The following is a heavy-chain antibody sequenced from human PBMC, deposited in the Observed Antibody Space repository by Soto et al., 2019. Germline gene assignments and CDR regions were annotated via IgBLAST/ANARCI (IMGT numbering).Heavy chain of an antibody. V-gene: IGHV4-39*01. CDR3: ARRESYDILTGYYHFDY. Sequence: TSETLSLTCSVSGGSISSSSYYWGWIRQPPGKGLEWIGNIYYSGSTYYKPSLKSRVTISVNTSKKQISLKLSSVTAADTAVYYCARRESYDILTGYYHFDYWGQGTLVTVSS. CDR2: IYYSGST. CDR1: GGSISSSSYY. J-gene: IGHJ4*02. D-gene: IGHD3-9*01.